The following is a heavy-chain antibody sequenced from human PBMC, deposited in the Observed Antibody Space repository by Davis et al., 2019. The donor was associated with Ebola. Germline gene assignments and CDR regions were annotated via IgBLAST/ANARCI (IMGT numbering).Heavy chain of an antibody. V-gene: IGHV1-69*13. J-gene: IGHJ5*02. CDR1: GYTFTSYY. CDR3: ARGLWRIAARPGPFDP. D-gene: IGHD6-6*01. Sequence: SVKVSCKASGYTFTSYYMHWVRQAPGQGLEWMGGIIPIFGTANYAQKFQGRVTITADESTSTAYMELSSLRSEDTAVYYCARGLWRIAARPGPFDPWGQGTLVTVSS. CDR2: IIPIFGTA.